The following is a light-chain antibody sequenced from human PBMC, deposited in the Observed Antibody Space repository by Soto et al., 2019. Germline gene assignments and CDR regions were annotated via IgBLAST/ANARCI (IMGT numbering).Light chain of an antibody. CDR3: AAWDDSLNGVV. Sequence: QSVLTQPPSASGTPGQRVTISCSGSSSNIGSHTVNWYQQLPGTAPKLLIYSNSQRPSGVPDRFSGSKSGTSASLAISGLQCEDEADYYCAAWDDSLNGVVFGGGTKLTVL. J-gene: IGLJ2*01. CDR1: SSNIGSHT. CDR2: SNS. V-gene: IGLV1-44*01.